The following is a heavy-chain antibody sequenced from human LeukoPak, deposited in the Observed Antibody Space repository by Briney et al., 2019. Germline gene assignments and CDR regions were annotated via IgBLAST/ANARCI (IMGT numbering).Heavy chain of an antibody. CDR3: AKDRKEYSGYDWSFDY. CDR1: GFTFSSYA. CDR2: ISGSGGST. Sequence: PGGSLRLSCAASGFTFSSYAMSWVRQAPGKGLEWVSAISGSGGSTYYADSVKGRFTISRDNSKNTLYLQMNSLRAEDTAVYYCAKDRKEYSGYDWSFDYWGQGTLVTVSS. D-gene: IGHD5-12*01. J-gene: IGHJ4*02. V-gene: IGHV3-23*01.